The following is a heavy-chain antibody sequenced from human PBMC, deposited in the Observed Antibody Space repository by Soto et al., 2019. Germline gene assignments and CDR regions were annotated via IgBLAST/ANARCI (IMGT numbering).Heavy chain of an antibody. D-gene: IGHD3-3*01. V-gene: IGHV4-34*01. CDR2: IKHTGGT. Sequence: PAETLSVTCAVRGGSVNVYDWNWIRKPPGKGLEWIGEIKHTGGTHYNPSLKSRVTMSVDTSKNQFSLRLSSVTAADTAIYYCATRITVFGLLIPPFDPWGQGTQVTVSS. CDR3: ATRITVFGLLIPPFDP. J-gene: IGHJ5*02. CDR1: GGSVNVYD.